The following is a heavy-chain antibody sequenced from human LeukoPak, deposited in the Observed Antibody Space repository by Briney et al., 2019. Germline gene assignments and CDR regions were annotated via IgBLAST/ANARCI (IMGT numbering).Heavy chain of an antibody. CDR3: ARAASGTVDYFQH. V-gene: IGHV1-2*02. CDR2: ISAYSGST. CDR1: GYTFINYY. D-gene: IGHD4-11*01. Sequence: ASVKVSCKASGYTFINYYIHWVRQAPGQGLEWMGWISAYSGSTNYAQKFQGRVTMTRGTSISTAYMDLSSLTSDDTAIYYCARAASGTVDYFQHWGQGTLVTVSS. J-gene: IGHJ1*01.